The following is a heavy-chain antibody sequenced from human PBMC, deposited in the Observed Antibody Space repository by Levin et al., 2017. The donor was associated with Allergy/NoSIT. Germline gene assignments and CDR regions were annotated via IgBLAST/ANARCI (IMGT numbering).Heavy chain of an antibody. V-gene: IGHV3-74*01. J-gene: IGHJ6*02. CDR2: INSDGSST. CDR3: AREQLVSFDGMDV. Sequence: GESLKISCAASGFTFSSYWMHWVRQAPGKGLVWVSRINSDGSSTSYADSVKGRFTISRDNAKNTLYLQMNSLRAEDTAVYYCAREQLVSFDGMDVWGQGTTVTVSS. D-gene: IGHD6-13*01. CDR1: GFTFSSYW.